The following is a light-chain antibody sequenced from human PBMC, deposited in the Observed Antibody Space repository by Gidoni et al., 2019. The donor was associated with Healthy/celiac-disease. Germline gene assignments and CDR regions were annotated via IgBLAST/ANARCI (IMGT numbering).Light chain of an antibody. Sequence: GSLGERATINCKSSQSVLYSSNNKNYLAWYQQKPGQPPKLLIYWASTREAGVPERFSGSGSGTDFTLTISSLQAEDVAVYYCQQYYSTPVTFGQGTRLEIK. CDR3: QQYYSTPVT. CDR2: WAS. CDR1: QSVLYSSNNKNY. V-gene: IGKV4-1*01. J-gene: IGKJ5*01.